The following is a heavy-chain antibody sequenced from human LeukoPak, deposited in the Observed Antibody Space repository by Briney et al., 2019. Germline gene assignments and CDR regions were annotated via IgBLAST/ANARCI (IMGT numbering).Heavy chain of an antibody. J-gene: IGHJ5*02. V-gene: IGHV4-59*01. D-gene: IGHD6-19*01. CDR1: GGSISSYY. CDR3: ARMGAYEQWLVNWLDP. Sequence: SQTLSLTCTVSGGSISSYYWSWIRQPPGKGLEWIGYIYYSGSTNYNPSLKSRVTISVDTSKNQFSLKLSSVTAADTAVYYCARMGAYEQWLVNWLDPWGQGTLVTVSS. CDR2: IYYSGST.